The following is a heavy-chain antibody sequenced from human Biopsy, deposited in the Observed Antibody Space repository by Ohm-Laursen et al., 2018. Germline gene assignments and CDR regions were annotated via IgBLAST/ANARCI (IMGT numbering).Heavy chain of an antibody. D-gene: IGHD3-10*01. CDR2: MNPNSGNT. V-gene: IGHV1-8*01. CDR3: ARGSFWFGGNYYYYGMDV. CDR1: GYTFTSYD. J-gene: IGHJ6*02. Sequence: SVKVSCKASGYTFTSYDINWVRQVTGQGLEWMGWMNPNSGNTDYAQKFQGRVTMTRNTSISTAYMELNSLRSEDTAVYYCARGSFWFGGNYYYYGMDVWGQGTTVTVSS.